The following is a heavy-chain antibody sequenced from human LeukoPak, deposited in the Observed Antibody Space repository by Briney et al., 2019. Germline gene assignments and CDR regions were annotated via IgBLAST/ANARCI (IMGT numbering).Heavy chain of an antibody. CDR2: ISSSGSTI. D-gene: IGHD2-15*01. J-gene: IGHJ6*02. CDR3: ARGYRSGGSCYPNTSNSPLYYYYGMDV. Sequence: GGSLRLSCAASGFTFSDYYMSWIRQAPGKGLEWVSYISSSGSTIYYADSVKGRFTISRDNAKNSLYLQMNSLRAEHTAVYYCARGYRSGGSCYPNTSNSPLYYYYGMDVWGQGTTVTVSS. CDR1: GFTFSDYY. V-gene: IGHV3-11*01.